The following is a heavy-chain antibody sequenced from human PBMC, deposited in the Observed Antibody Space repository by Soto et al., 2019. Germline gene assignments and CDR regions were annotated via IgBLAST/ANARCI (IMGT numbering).Heavy chain of an antibody. J-gene: IGHJ4*02. Sequence: GGSLRLSCAASGFTFSNYAMHWVRQAPGKGLEWVAVIWYDGSNKYYADSVKGRFTISRDNSKNTLYLQMNSLRAEDTAVYYCSHGYYQYFNSWGQGTLVTVSS. V-gene: IGHV3-33*01. CDR2: IWYDGSNK. D-gene: IGHD5-18*01. CDR1: GFTFSNYA. CDR3: SHGYYQYFNS.